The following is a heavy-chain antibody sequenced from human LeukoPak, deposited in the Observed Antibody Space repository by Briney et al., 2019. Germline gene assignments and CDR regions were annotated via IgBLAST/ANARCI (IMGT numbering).Heavy chain of an antibody. J-gene: IGHJ4*02. D-gene: IGHD6-13*01. Sequence: QAGGSLRLSCAASGFTFSSYAMSWVRQAPGKGLEWVSVIYSSGSTYYADSVKGRFTISRDNSKNTLHLQMNTLRAEDTAVYYCASRIATAGSVDYWGQGTLVTVSS. CDR1: GFTFSSYA. V-gene: IGHV3-23*05. CDR2: IYSSGST. CDR3: ASRIATAGSVDY.